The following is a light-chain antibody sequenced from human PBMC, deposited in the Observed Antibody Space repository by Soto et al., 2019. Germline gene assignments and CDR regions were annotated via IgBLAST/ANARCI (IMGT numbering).Light chain of an antibody. CDR3: QQYDNLRFT. CDR2: DAS. CDR1: QDXTNY. Sequence: DIQMTQSPSSLSASVGDRVTXTCQASQDXTNYLNWYQQKPGKAPKLLMYDASNLQTGVPSRFSGSGSGTHFTFTISSLQPEDIATYYCQQYDNLRFTFGPGTKVDIK. V-gene: IGKV1-33*01. J-gene: IGKJ3*01.